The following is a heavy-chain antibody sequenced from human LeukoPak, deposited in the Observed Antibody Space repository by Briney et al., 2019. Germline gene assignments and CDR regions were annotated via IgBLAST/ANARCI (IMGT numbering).Heavy chain of an antibody. D-gene: IGHD3-9*01. V-gene: IGHV3-21*01. Sequence: GGSLRLSCAASGFTFSSYSMNWVRQALGKGLEWVSPICSISSYIYYTDSVKGRFTISRDTAKNALYLQMNSLRDEDTAVCFCERDAESYDILAGYYQYYFDYWGQGTLVTVSS. CDR2: ICSISSYI. CDR1: GFTFSSYS. CDR3: ERDAESYDILAGYYQYYFDY. J-gene: IGHJ4*02.